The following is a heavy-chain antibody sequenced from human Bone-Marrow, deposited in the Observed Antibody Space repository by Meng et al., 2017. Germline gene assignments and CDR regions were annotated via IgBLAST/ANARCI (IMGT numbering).Heavy chain of an antibody. CDR3: ARGFPRGVEYYYDSSGYYLGRAFDI. J-gene: IGHJ3*02. CDR1: GFTFSSYA. CDR2: ISSSGSTI. Sequence: GGSLRLSCAASGFTFSSYAMNWVRQAPGKGLEWVSYISSSGSTIYYADSVKGRFTISRDKAKNSLYLQMNSLRAEDTAVYYCARGFPRGVEYYYDSSGYYLGRAFDIWGQGKMVNVSS. V-gene: IGHV3-48*01. D-gene: IGHD3-22*01.